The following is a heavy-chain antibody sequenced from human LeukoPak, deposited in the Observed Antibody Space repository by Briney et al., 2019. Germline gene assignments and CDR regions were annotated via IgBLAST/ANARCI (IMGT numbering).Heavy chain of an antibody. Sequence: ETLSLTCAVYGGSFSCYYWSWIRPPPGKGREWIGEINHSGSTNYNPSLKSRVTISVDTSKNQFSLKLSSVTAADTAVYYCARHGAEDSSGYYFGFDPWGQGTLITVSS. CDR1: GGSFSCYY. D-gene: IGHD3-22*01. V-gene: IGHV4-34*01. CDR2: INHSGST. J-gene: IGHJ5*02. CDR3: ARHGAEDSSGYYFGFDP.